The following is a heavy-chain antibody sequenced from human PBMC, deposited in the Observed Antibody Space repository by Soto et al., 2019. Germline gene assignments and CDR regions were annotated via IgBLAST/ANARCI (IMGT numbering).Heavy chain of an antibody. Sequence: PGGSLRLSCAASGFTFSSYAMSWVRQAPGKGPEWVSASTGSGSSTYYADFVKARFTISRDNSKNTLYVQMTNLGAEDTAVYFCAKDPTISGVAHDAFDLWGQGTMVTVSS. V-gene: IGHV3-23*01. J-gene: IGHJ3*01. D-gene: IGHD3-3*01. CDR1: GFTFSSYA. CDR3: AKDPTISGVAHDAFDL. CDR2: STGSGSST.